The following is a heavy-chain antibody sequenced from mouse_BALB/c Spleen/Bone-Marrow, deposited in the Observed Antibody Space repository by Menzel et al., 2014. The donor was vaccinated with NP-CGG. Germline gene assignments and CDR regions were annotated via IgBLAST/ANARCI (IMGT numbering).Heavy chain of an antibody. D-gene: IGHD2-4*01. CDR1: GFTLNTYA. Sequence: EVQLVESGGGLVQPKGSLKLSCAAPGFTLNTYAMNWVRQAPGKGLEWVARIRSKSNNYATYYADSVKDRFTTSRDDSQSMLYLQMNNLKTEDTAMYYCVRQNYDYAWFAYWGQGTLVTVSA. V-gene: IGHV10-1*02. J-gene: IGHJ3*01. CDR3: VRQNYDYAWFAY. CDR2: IRSKSNNYAT.